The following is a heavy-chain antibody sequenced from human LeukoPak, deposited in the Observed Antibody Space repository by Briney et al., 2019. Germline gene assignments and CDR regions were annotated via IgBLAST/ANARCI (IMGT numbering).Heavy chain of an antibody. Sequence: PGGSLRLSCAASGFTFSSHAMHWVRQAPGKGLEWVAVISYDGRNKYHADSVTGRFTISRDKSKNTLYLQMNSLRAEDTAVYYCARDITGSWSIDYWGQGTLITVSS. CDR1: GFTFSSHA. J-gene: IGHJ4*02. V-gene: IGHV3-30-3*01. CDR3: ARDITGSWSIDY. CDR2: ISYDGRNK. D-gene: IGHD6-13*01.